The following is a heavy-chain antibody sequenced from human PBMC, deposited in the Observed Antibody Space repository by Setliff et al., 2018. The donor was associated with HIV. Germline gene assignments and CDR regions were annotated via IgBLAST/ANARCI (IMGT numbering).Heavy chain of an antibody. Sequence: VKVSCKASGGTFRGFGISWVVQAPGQGLEWMGQIIPIFGTPRYAQKFQGRVTITADESTSTVYMELSSLRSEDTAVYYCATNPEMATINYYYYYMDVWAKGPRSPSP. J-gene: IGHJ6*03. CDR1: GGTFRGFG. CDR2: IIPIFGTP. CDR3: ATNPEMATINYYYYYMDV. D-gene: IGHD5-12*01. V-gene: IGHV1-69*13.